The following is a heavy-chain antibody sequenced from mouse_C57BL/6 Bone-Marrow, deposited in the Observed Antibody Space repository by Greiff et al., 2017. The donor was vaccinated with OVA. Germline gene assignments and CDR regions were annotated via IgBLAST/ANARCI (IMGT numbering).Heavy chain of an antibody. CDR3: ARNPPPTVVAKGYAMDY. D-gene: IGHD1-1*01. Sequence: QVQLKESGPGLVQPSQSLSITCTVSGFSLTSYGVHWVRQSPGKGLEWLGVIWSGGSTDYNAAFISRLSISKDNSKSQVFFKMNSLQADDTAIYYCARNPPPTVVAKGYAMDYWGQGTSVTVSS. CDR1: GFSLTSYG. J-gene: IGHJ4*01. CDR2: IWSGGST. V-gene: IGHV2-2*01.